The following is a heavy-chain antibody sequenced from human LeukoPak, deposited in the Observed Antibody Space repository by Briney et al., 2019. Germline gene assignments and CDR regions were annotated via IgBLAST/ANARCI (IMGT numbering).Heavy chain of an antibody. CDR2: ISSSGSTI. V-gene: IGHV3-48*03. CDR3: ARRYPYGSGSYFLDY. D-gene: IGHD3-10*01. Sequence: GGSLRLSCAASGFTFSSYEMNWVRQAPGRGLEWVSYISSSGSTIYYADSVKGRFTISRDNAKNSLYLQMNSLRAEDTAVYYCARRYPYGSGSYFLDYWGQGTLVTVSS. CDR1: GFTFSSYE. J-gene: IGHJ4*02.